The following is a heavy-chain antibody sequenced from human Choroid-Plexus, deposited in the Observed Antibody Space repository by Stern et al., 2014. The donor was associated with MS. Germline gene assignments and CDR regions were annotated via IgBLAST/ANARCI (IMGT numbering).Heavy chain of an antibody. CDR3: AKDRHYLTYFFDH. Sequence: VQLVESGGGVVQPGRPLRLSCVAAGFTFGSCDMHWVRQAPGKGLEWVAGVSYDGSNKYYADSVKGRFTISRDNSQNTLYMQMSSLRPEDTAVYYCAKDRHYLTYFFDHWGQGSLVTVSS. CDR2: VSYDGSNK. V-gene: IGHV3-30*18. D-gene: IGHD2/OR15-2a*01. CDR1: GFTFGSCD. J-gene: IGHJ5*02.